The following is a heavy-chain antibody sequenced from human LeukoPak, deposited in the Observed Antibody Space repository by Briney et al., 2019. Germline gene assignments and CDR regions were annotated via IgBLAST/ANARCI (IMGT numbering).Heavy chain of an antibody. V-gene: IGHV3-30*04. D-gene: IGHD5-12*01. CDR3: GALVATILV. Sequence: GGSLRLSCAASGFTFSSYAMHWVRQAPGKGLEWVAVISYDGSNKYYADSVKGRFTISRDNSKNTLYLQMNSLRAEDTAVYYCGALVATILVWGQGTLVTVSS. CDR2: ISYDGSNK. CDR1: GFTFSSYA. J-gene: IGHJ4*02.